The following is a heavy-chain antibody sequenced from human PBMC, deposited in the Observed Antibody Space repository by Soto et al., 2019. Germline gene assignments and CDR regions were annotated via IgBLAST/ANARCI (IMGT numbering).Heavy chain of an antibody. V-gene: IGHV4-39*07. CDR2: INHSGST. Sequence: KASETLSLTCTVSGGSISSGGYYWSWIRQPPGKGLEWIGEINHSGSTNYNPSLKSRVTISVDTSKNQFSLKLSSVTAADTAVYYCASRGYWGQGTLVTVSS. CDR1: GGSISSGGYY. CDR3: ASRGY. J-gene: IGHJ4*02.